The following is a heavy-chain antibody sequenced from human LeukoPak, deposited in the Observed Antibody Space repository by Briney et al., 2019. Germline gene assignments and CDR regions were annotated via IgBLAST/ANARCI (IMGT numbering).Heavy chain of an antibody. V-gene: IGHV1-69*13. CDR1: GYTFTSYA. Sequence: SVKVSCKASGYTFTSYAMHWVRQAPGQGLEWMGGIIPIFGTANYAQKFQGRVTITADESTSTAYMELSSLRSEDTAVYYCAEGRYYFDYWGQGTLVTVSS. CDR2: IIPIFGTA. D-gene: IGHD3-10*01. CDR3: AEGRYYFDY. J-gene: IGHJ4*02.